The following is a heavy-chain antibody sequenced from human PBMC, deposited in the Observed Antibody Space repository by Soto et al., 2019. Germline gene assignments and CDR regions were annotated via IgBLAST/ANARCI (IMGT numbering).Heavy chain of an antibody. J-gene: IGHJ6*01. Sequence: RGESLKISFKGSGYSFTSYLISWVRQMPVKGLEWMGRIDPSDSYTNYSPSFQGHVTISADKSISTAYLQWSSLKASDTAMYYCAGAPRPGTIYYYGMDVWGQGTTFTFSS. CDR1: GYSFTSYL. CDR3: AGAPRPGTIYYYGMDV. V-gene: IGHV5-10-1*01. CDR2: IDPSDSYT. D-gene: IGHD1-1*01.